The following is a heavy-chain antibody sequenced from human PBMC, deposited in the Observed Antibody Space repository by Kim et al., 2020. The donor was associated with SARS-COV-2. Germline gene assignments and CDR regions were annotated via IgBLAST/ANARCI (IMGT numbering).Heavy chain of an antibody. Sequence: DSVKGRFTISRDNSKNTLYLQMNSLRAEDTAVYYCARDLRKWLRFYGMDVWGQGTTVTVSS. V-gene: IGHV3-30*07. CDR3: ARDLRKWLRFYGMDV. J-gene: IGHJ6*02. D-gene: IGHD5-12*01.